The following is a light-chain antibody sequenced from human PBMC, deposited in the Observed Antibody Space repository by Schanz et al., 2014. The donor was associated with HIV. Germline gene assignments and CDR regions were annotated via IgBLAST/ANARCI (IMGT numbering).Light chain of an antibody. V-gene: IGLV1-51*01. CDR3: GTWDSSLSAVV. CDR1: SSNIGNNY. Sequence: QSVLTQPPSLSAAPGQKVTISCSGSSSNIGNNYVSWYQHFPGTAPRLLIYDNNQRPSGIPDRFSGSKSGTSATLGITGLQTGDEADYYCGTWDSSLSAVVFGAGTKLTVL. J-gene: IGLJ1*01. CDR2: DNN.